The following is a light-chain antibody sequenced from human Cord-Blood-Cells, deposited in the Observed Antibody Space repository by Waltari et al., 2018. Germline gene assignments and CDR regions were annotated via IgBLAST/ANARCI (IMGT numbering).Light chain of an antibody. CDR1: SRDVGGYNY. CDR3: SSYTSSSTWV. J-gene: IGLJ3*02. Sequence: QSALPQPASVSGSPGQSITISCTVTSRDVGGYNYVSWYQQHPGKAPKLMIYDVSKRPSGVSNRFSGSKSGNTASLTISGLQAEDEADYYCSSYTSSSTWVFGGGTKLTVL. V-gene: IGLV2-14*01. CDR2: DVS.